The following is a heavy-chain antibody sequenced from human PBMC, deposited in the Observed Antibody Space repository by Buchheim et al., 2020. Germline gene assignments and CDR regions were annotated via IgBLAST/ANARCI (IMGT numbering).Heavy chain of an antibody. CDR2: ISSSSSYI. CDR3: ARGLSYDFWSGYPYAYYYYGMDV. D-gene: IGHD3-3*01. V-gene: IGHV3-21*01. J-gene: IGHJ6*02. CDR1: GFTFSSYS. Sequence: EVQLVESGGGLVKPGGSLRLSCAASGFTFSSYSMNWVRQAPGKGLEWVSSISSSSSYIYYADSVKGRFTISRENAKNSLYLQMNSLRAEDTAVYYCARGLSYDFWSGYPYAYYYYGMDVWGQGTT.